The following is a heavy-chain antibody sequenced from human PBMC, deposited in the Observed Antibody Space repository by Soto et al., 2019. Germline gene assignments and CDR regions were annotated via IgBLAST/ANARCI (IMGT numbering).Heavy chain of an antibody. Sequence: QVTVKESGPVLVKPTETLTLTCTVSGFSFSNAGLGVSWIRQPPGKALEWLAHIFSNDEKSYSTSLKSRLTISXDXXKSQVVLIMTNIDPVDTATYYCASTYSASWYWFDPWGQGTLVTVSS. CDR3: ASTYSASWYWFDP. V-gene: IGHV2-26*04. CDR1: GFSFSNAGLG. CDR2: IFSNDEK. D-gene: IGHD6-13*01. J-gene: IGHJ5*02.